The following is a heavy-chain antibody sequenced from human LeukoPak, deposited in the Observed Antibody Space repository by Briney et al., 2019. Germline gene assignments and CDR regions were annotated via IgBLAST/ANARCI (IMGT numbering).Heavy chain of an antibody. CDR3: ARAELWFVY. CDR1: GFIFKTYA. D-gene: IGHD5-18*01. Sequence: GGSLRLSCAASGFIFKTYAMHWVRQAPGKGLEWVTMIWYDGSNKYYGDSVKGRFTISRDNSKNTVYLQMNSLRVEDTAVYYCARAELWFVYWGQGTLVTVSS. J-gene: IGHJ4*02. V-gene: IGHV3-33*01. CDR2: IWYDGSNK.